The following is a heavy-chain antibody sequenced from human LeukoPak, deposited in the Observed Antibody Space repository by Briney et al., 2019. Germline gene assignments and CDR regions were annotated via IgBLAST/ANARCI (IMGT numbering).Heavy chain of an antibody. D-gene: IGHD1/OR15-1a*01. V-gene: IGHV3-23*01. CDR1: GFTFSDYY. CDR3: AKSGTTYYSEYYFDY. CDR2: VSSSGVST. Sequence: SGGSLRLSCAASGFTFSDYYMSWIRQAPGKGLEWVSGVSSSGVSTYYADSVKGRFTISRDNSKDTLYLQMNSLRAEDTAVYYCAKSGTTYYSEYYFDYWGQGTLVTVSS. J-gene: IGHJ4*02.